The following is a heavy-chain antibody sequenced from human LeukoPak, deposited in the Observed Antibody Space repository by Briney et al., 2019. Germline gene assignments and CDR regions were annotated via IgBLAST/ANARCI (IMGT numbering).Heavy chain of an antibody. CDR1: SGSISSYY. Sequence: SETLSLTCTVSSGSISSYYWSWIRQPPGKGLEWIGYIYYSGSTNCNPSLKSRVTISVDTSKNQFSLKLSSVTAADTAVYYCARSKDSGSYPDAFDIWGQGTMVTVSS. D-gene: IGHD1-26*01. CDR3: ARSKDSGSYPDAFDI. V-gene: IGHV4-59*01. J-gene: IGHJ3*02. CDR2: IYYSGST.